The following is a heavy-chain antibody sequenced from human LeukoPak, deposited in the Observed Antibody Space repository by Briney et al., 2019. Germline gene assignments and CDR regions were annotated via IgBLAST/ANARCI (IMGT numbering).Heavy chain of an antibody. CDR1: GYSISSGYY. Sequence: PSETLSLTCTVSGYSISSGYYWGWIRQPPGKGLEWIGSIYHSGSTYYNPSLKSRVTISVDTSKNQFSLKLSSVTAADTGVYYCARDPSPDYDFWSGRGDYWGQGTLVTVSS. D-gene: IGHD3-3*01. CDR2: IYHSGST. V-gene: IGHV4-38-2*02. CDR3: ARDPSPDYDFWSGRGDY. J-gene: IGHJ4*02.